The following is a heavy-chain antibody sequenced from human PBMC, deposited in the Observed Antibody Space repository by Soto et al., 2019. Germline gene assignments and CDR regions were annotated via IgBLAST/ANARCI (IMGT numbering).Heavy chain of an antibody. Sequence: SETLSLTCAVYGGSFSGYYWSWIRQPPGKGLEWIGEINHSGSTNYNPSLKSRVTISVDTSKNQFSLKLSSVTAADTAVYYCARGNTRCSGYTLLPFWAYWGQGTLVTVSS. CDR2: INHSGST. J-gene: IGHJ4*02. V-gene: IGHV4-34*01. D-gene: IGHD5-12*01. CDR1: GGSFSGYY. CDR3: ARGNTRCSGYTLLPFWAY.